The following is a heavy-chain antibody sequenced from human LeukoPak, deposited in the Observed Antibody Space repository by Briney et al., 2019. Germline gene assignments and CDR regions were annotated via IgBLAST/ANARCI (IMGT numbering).Heavy chain of an antibody. Sequence: GGSLRLSCAASGSTFTNFWMNWVRQAPGKGLVWVSRINTDGSGTYYADSVKGRFTISRDNAKNTLYLQMDSLRGEDTAVYYCARDFSASGDYWGQGTLVTVSS. CDR2: INTDGSGT. V-gene: IGHV3-74*01. CDR3: ARDFSASGDY. D-gene: IGHD6-19*01. J-gene: IGHJ4*02. CDR1: GSTFTNFW.